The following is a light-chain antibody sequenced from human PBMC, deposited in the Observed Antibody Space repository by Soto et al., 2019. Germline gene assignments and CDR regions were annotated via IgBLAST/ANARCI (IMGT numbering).Light chain of an antibody. V-gene: IGKV1-39*01. J-gene: IGKJ4*01. CDR2: AAS. CDR3: QQSYSSPLS. Sequence: DIHMTQSPSSLSASVGDRVTITCRASQSINNYLNWYQQKPGKAPNLLIYAASNLQSGVPSRFSGSGSGTDFTLTISSLEPEDFATYYWQQSYSSPLSFGGGTKVEI. CDR1: QSINNY.